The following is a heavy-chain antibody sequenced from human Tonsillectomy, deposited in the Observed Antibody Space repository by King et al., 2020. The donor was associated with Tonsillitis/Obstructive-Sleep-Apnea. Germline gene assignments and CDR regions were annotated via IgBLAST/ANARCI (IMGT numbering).Heavy chain of an antibody. CDR3: TREDLGGEDENFDY. CDR1: GFTFGDYA. CDR2: IRSKAYGVTT. J-gene: IGHJ4*02. D-gene: IGHD3-16*01. V-gene: IGHV3-49*04. Sequence: VQLVESGGGLVQPGRSLRLSCTASGFTFGDYAMSWVRQAPGKGLEWVGFIRSKAYGVTTEYAASVKGRFTISRDDSKSIAYLQMNSLKTEDTAVYYCTREDLGGEDENFDYWGQGTLVTVSS.